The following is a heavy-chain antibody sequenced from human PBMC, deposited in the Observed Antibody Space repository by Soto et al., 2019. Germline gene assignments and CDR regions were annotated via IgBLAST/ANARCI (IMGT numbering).Heavy chain of an antibody. CDR1: GCTFVDYA. CDR2: IRSKAYGGTT. CDR3: VRDPDGILDFDY. V-gene: IGHV3-49*03. D-gene: IGHD1-26*01. J-gene: IGHJ4*02. Sequence: GGSKRLSCTASGCTFVDYARSWFRQATGKGLEWVGFIRSKAYGGTTEYAASVKGRFTISRDDSKSIAYLQMNSLKTEGTAVYYCVRDPDGILDFDYWGQGTLVTVSS.